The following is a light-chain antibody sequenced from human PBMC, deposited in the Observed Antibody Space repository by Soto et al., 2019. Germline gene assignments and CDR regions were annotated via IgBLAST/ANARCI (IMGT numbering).Light chain of an antibody. CDR3: SSYTTITTYV. CDR2: DVS. CDR1: SSDVGAYNH. Sequence: QSALTQPASVSGSPGQSITISCTGTSSDVGAYNHVSWYQHHPGKAHKLMIFDVSNRPSGVSNRFSGSKSGNTASLTISGLQAEDEADYYCSSYTTITTYVFGTGTKVTVL. J-gene: IGLJ1*01. V-gene: IGLV2-14*03.